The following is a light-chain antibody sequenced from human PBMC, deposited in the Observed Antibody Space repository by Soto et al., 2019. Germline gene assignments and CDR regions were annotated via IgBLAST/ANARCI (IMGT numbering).Light chain of an antibody. J-gene: IGLJ2*01. CDR2: TNN. CDR1: SSNIGTHS. Sequence: QSVLTQPPSASGTPGQRVTISCSGSSSNIGTHSVNWYQQIPGTAPKLLIYTNNQPPSGVPDRFSGSKSSTSASLAISGLQAEDEATYDYASWGDSRRGLHVVFGGGTKLTVL. CDR3: ASWGDSRRGLHVV. V-gene: IGLV1-44*01.